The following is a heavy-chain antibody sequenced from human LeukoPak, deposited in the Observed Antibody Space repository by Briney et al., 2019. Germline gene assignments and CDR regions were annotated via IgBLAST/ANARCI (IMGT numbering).Heavy chain of an antibody. CDR3: ARGYSSSWYFNWFDP. J-gene: IGHJ5*02. CDR1: GGSMSSYY. V-gene: IGHV4-59*01. D-gene: IGHD6-13*01. Sequence: SETLSLTCTVSGGSMSSYYWSWIRQPPGKGLEWIGYVYNSGNTNYNPSLKSRVTISIDTSKNQFSLKLSSVTAADTAVYYCARGYSSSWYFNWFDPWGQGTLVTVSS. CDR2: VYNSGNT.